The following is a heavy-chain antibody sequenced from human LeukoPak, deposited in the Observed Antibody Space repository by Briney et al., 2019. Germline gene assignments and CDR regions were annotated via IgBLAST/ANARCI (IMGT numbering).Heavy chain of an antibody. CDR2: ISSSGSII. Sequence: PGGSLRLSCAASGFTFRSCEMNWVRQAPGKGLEWVSYISSSGSIIYYADFVKGRFTISRDNAKNSLYLQMNSLRAEDTAVYYCARGGGYSYGYEDYWGQGTLVTVSS. CDR3: ARGGGYSYGYEDY. V-gene: IGHV3-48*03. J-gene: IGHJ4*02. D-gene: IGHD5-18*01. CDR1: GFTFRSCE.